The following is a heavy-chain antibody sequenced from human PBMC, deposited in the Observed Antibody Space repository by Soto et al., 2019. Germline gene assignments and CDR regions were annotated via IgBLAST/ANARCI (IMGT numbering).Heavy chain of an antibody. V-gene: IGHV3-9*01. D-gene: IGHD2-2*02. CDR3: AKRNSVRENTWAFDY. CDR2: ISWNRANI. CDR1: GFTFDDFA. J-gene: IGHJ4*02. Sequence: EVQLVESGGGLVQPGRSLRLSCAASGFTFDDFAMYWVRQAPGKGLEWVSGISWNRANIGYADSVKGRFTISRDNTKNSLYLQMNSLRAEDTALYYCAKRNSVRENTWAFDYWGRGTLVTVSS.